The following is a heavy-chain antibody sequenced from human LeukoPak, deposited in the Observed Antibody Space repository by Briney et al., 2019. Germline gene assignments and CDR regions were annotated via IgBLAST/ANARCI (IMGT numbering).Heavy chain of an antibody. D-gene: IGHD2-2*01. CDR2: INHSGST. CDR1: GGSFSGYY. V-gene: IGHV4-34*01. Sequence: PSETLSLTCAVYGGSFSGYYWSWIRQPPGKGLEWIGEINHSGSTNCNPSLKSRVTISVDTSKNQFSLKLSSVTAADTAVYYCARVYVVVPSPGGRASKSNWFDPWGQGTLVTVSS. J-gene: IGHJ5*02. CDR3: ARVYVVVPSPGGRASKSNWFDP.